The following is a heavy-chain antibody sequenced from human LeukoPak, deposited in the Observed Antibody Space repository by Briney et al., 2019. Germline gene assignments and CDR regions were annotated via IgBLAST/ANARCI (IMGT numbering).Heavy chain of an antibody. V-gene: IGHV4-38-2*02. J-gene: IGHJ4*02. CDR3: ARHHQLLVTGHDY. D-gene: IGHD2-2*01. CDR2: KYHTGSN. Sequence: SETLSLTCTVSGYSISSVFHWGWVRQPPGKGLEWIGSKYHTGSNYYNPSLRSRVTISIDTSKNQFSLKLSSVSAADTAVYYCARHHQLLVTGHDYWGEGALVTLSS. CDR1: GYSISSVFH.